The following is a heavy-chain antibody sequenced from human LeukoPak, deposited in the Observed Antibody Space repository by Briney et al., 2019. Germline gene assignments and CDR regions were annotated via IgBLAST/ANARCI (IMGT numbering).Heavy chain of an antibody. D-gene: IGHD3-3*01. CDR3: ARASDYDFWSGYFDY. J-gene: IGHJ4*02. Sequence: ASVKVSCKASGGTFSSYAISWVRQAPGQGLEWMGGIIPIFGTANYAQKFQGRVAITADESTSTAYMELSSLRSEDTAVYYCARASDYDFWSGYFDYWGQGTLVTVSS. V-gene: IGHV1-69*13. CDR1: GGTFSSYA. CDR2: IIPIFGTA.